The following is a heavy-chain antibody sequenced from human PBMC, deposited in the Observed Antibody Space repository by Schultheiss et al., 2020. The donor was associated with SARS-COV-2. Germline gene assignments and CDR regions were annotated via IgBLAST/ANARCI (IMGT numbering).Heavy chain of an antibody. CDR3: AREGGYSSSPGVDY. CDR1: GYTFTSYA. V-gene: IGHV1-3*01. Sequence: ASVKVSCKASGYTFTSYAMHWVRQAPGQRLEWMGWINAGNGNTKYSEKFQGRVTITRDTSASTAYMELSRLRSDDTAVYYCAREGGYSSSPGVDYWGQGTLVTVSS. J-gene: IGHJ4*02. CDR2: INAGNGNT. D-gene: IGHD6-6*01.